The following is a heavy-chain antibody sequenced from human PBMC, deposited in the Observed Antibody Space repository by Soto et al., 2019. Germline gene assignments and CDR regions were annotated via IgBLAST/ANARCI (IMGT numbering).Heavy chain of an antibody. Sequence: GGSLRLSCAASGVTFSPYSVNWVRQAPGKGLEWVSYITSSSSPIHYADSVQGRFTISRDNARNSVHLQMNSLRDEDSAVYYCARSVGPLDYWGQGTLVTVSS. D-gene: IGHD3-16*01. V-gene: IGHV3-48*02. CDR3: ARSVGPLDY. CDR1: GVTFSPYS. J-gene: IGHJ4*02. CDR2: ITSSSSPI.